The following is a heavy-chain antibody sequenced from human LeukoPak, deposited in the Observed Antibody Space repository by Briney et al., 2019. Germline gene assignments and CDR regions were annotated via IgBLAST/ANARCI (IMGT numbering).Heavy chain of an antibody. J-gene: IGHJ4*02. D-gene: IGHD6-13*01. Sequence: PGGSLRLSCAASGFSFKDYYFSWIRQAPGKGLEWVSFINVNGGAMYYADSVKGRFTISRDNPKNTLYLQMNSLRAEDTAVYYCARMESSSWFGGFDYWGQGTLVTVSS. CDR2: INVNGGAM. V-gene: IGHV3-11*04. CDR3: ARMESSSWFGGFDY. CDR1: GFSFKDYY.